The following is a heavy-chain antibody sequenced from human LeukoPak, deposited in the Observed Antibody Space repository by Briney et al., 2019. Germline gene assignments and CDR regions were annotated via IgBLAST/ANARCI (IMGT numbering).Heavy chain of an antibody. D-gene: IGHD1-14*01. V-gene: IGHV3-30*04. Sequence: GGSLRLSCAASGFTFSRYAMHWVRQAPGKGLEWVAVISYGGTNKYYADSVKGRFTISRDNSKNTLFLQMNSLRAEDTAVYYCARDNNGDYWGQGTLVTVSS. CDR3: ARDNNGDY. J-gene: IGHJ4*02. CDR1: GFTFSRYA. CDR2: ISYGGTNK.